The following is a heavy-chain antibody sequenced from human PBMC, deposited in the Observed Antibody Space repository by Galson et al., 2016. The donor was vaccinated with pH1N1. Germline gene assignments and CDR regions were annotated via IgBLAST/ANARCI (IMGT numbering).Heavy chain of an antibody. Sequence: SLRLSCAASGFTFSGSAMHWVRQASGKGLEWVGRIRSTAGSYATAYAASVEGRFTISRDDSKNTAYLQMNSLKTEDTAVYYCTRPNSGSYEEFWFDPWGQGTLVTVSS. CDR2: IRSTAGSYAT. CDR1: GFTFSGSA. D-gene: IGHD1-26*01. CDR3: TRPNSGSYEEFWFDP. V-gene: IGHV3-73*01. J-gene: IGHJ5*02.